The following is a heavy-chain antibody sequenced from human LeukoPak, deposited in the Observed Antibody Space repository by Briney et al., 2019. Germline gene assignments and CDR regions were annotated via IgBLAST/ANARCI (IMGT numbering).Heavy chain of an antibody. J-gene: IGHJ4*02. CDR2: IIPILGIA. CDR3: AREAHNCSSTSCYFKGGIFDY. V-gene: IGHV1-69*02. CDR1: GGTSSSYT. D-gene: IGHD2-2*01. Sequence: SVKVSCKASGGTSSSYTISWVRQAPGQGLEWMGRIIPILGIANYAQKFQGRVTITADKSTSTAYMELSSLRSEDTAVYYCAREAHNCSSTSCYFKGGIFDYWGQGTLVTVSS.